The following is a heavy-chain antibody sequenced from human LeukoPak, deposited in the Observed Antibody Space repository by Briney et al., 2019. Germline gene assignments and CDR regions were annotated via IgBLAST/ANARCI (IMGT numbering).Heavy chain of an antibody. CDR3: ARTFITIFGVALDI. J-gene: IGHJ3*02. CDR1: GYTFTGYY. CDR2: INPNSGGT. V-gene: IGHV1-2*02. Sequence: GASVKISCKASGYTFTGYYMHWVRQAPGQGLEWMGWINPNSGGTNYAQKFQGRVTMTRDTSISTAYMELSRLRSDDTAVYYCARTFITIFGVALDIWGQGTMVTVSS. D-gene: IGHD3-3*01.